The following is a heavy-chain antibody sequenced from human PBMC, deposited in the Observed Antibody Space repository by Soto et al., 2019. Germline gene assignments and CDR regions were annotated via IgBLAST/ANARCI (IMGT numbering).Heavy chain of an antibody. CDR1: DYTFINHG. CDR2: ISAYNGNT. V-gene: IGHV1-18*01. D-gene: IGHD2-8*02. J-gene: IGHJ5*02. Sequence: GASVKVSCKAYDYTFINHGVSWVRQAPGQGLEWMGWISAYNGNTNYAQKLQGRVTMTTDASTSTAYMELRSLRSDDTAVYYCARDDITTPGAQGFDPWGRGTLVTVPQ. CDR3: ARDDITTPGAQGFDP.